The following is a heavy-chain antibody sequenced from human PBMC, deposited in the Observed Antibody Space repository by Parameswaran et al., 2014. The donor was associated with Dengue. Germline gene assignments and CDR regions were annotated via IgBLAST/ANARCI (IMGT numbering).Heavy chain of an antibody. CDR2: ISTSGDDT. D-gene: IGHD3-10*01. CDR3: AGGETTIVIVYFDY. CDR1: SGA. V-gene: IGHV3-23*01. J-gene: IGHJ4*02. Sequence: SGARGCGQMPGKGLEWVSSISTSGDDTYYADSVKGRFTISRDNSKNTLYLQMNNLKAADTAIYYCAGGETTIVIVYFDYWGQGILVTVSS.